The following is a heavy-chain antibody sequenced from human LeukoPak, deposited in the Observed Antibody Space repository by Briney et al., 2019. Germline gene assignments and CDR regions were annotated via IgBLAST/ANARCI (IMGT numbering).Heavy chain of an antibody. CDR3: ASGGLVSRYLDH. Sequence: SETLSLTCAVSGSSISSSTWWTWVRQPPGKGLEWIGEIFYSGSTNSNPSLKSRLAMSVDESKHEFSLKLTSVTAADTAIYYCASGGLVSRYLDHWGQGTLVTVSP. D-gene: IGHD3-9*01. CDR1: GSSISSSTW. CDR2: IFYSGST. J-gene: IGHJ4*02. V-gene: IGHV4-4*02.